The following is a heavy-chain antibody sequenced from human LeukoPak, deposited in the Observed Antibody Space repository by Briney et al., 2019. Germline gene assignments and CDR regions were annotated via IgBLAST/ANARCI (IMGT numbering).Heavy chain of an antibody. D-gene: IGHD5-12*01. CDR2: ISSSSSYI. Sequence: GGSLRFPCAASGFTFSSYSMNWVRQAPGKGLEWVSSISSSSSYIYYADSVKGRFTISRDNAKNSLYLQMNSLRAEDTAVYYCARDLSDSGYDEGYYFDYWGQGTLVTVSS. CDR1: GFTFSSYS. J-gene: IGHJ4*02. V-gene: IGHV3-21*01. CDR3: ARDLSDSGYDEGYYFDY.